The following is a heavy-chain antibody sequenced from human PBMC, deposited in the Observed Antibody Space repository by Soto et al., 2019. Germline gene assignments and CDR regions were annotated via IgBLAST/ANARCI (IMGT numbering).Heavy chain of an antibody. CDR2: IYHSGST. CDR1: SVCISSSIC. J-gene: IGHJ5*02. D-gene: IGHD2-15*01. Sequence: PSETLSLTCAVSSVCISSSICLSWVRQSPDKGLEWIGEIYHSGSTNYNPSLKSRVTISVDKSKNQFSLKLSSVIAADTAVYYCARRSLTSFSCVDPWGQRTLVTVSS. V-gene: IGHV4-4*02. CDR3: ARRSLTSFSCVDP.